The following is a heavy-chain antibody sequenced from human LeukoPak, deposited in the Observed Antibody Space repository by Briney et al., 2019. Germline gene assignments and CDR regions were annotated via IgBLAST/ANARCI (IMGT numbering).Heavy chain of an antibody. Sequence: GGSLRLSCAASGFNFSDYYMSWIRQAPGKGLEGVSYISSSGSSIYYADSVKGRLTISRDNAKNSLYLQMNSLRAEDTAVYFCARGGGIYGDYFIDYWGQGTLVTVSS. V-gene: IGHV3-11*01. CDR3: ARGGGIYGDYFIDY. CDR2: ISSSGSSI. J-gene: IGHJ4*02. D-gene: IGHD4-17*01. CDR1: GFNFSDYY.